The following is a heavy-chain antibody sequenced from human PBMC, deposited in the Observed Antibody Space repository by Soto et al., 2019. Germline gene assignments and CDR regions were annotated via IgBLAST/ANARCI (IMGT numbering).Heavy chain of an antibody. D-gene: IGHD3-10*01. CDR3: AKGFYGSDVTTGYMDV. V-gene: IGHV3-23*01. J-gene: IGHJ6*03. CDR1: GFTFSSYA. Sequence: GGSLRLSCAASGFTFSSYAMSWVRQAPGKGLEWVSAISGSGGSTYYADSVKGRFTISRDNSKNTLYLQMNSLRAEDTAVYYCAKGFYGSDVTTGYMDVWGKGTTVTVSS. CDR2: ISGSGGST.